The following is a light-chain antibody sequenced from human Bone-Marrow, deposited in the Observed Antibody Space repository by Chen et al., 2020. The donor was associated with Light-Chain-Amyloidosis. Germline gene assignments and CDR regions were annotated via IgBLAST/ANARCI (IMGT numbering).Light chain of an antibody. CDR3: SSYTSRSTLDV. J-gene: IGLJ1*01. CDR2: DIS. CDR1: SSDVDGYNY. V-gene: IGLV2-14*01. Sequence: QSALTQPASVFGSPGQSITISCTGTSSDVDGYNYVSWYQKHPGKAPKLMIYDISNRPSGVSNRFSGSKSGNTASLTISGLQAEDEADYYCSSYTSRSTLDVFGTGTKVTVL.